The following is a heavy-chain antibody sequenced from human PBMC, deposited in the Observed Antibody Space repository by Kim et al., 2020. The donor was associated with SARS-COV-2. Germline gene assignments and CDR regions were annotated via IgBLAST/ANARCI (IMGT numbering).Heavy chain of an antibody. V-gene: IGHV4-59*11. CDR2: IYYSGST. J-gene: IGHJ5*02. D-gene: IGHD2-15*01. Sequence: SETLSLTCTVSGGSISSHYWSWSRQPPGKGLEWIGYIYYSGSTNYNPSLKSRVTISVDTSKNQFSLKLSSVTAADTAVYYCARVVVVAATRPNWFDPWGQGTLVTVSS. CDR3: ARVVVVAATRPNWFDP. CDR1: GGSISSHY.